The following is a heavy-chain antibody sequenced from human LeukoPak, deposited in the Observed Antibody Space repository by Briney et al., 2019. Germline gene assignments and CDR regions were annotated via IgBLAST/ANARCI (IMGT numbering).Heavy chain of an antibody. D-gene: IGHD1-26*01. CDR2: ISGSGGST. J-gene: IGHJ4*02. Sequence: PGGSLRLSCAASGFTFSSYAMSWVRQAPGKGLEWVSAISGSGGSTYYADSVKGRFTISRDNSKNTLYLQMNSLRAEDTAVYYCAGPLFLIVGAHFDYWGQGTLVTVSS. CDR1: GFTFSSYA. V-gene: IGHV3-23*01. CDR3: AGPLFLIVGAHFDY.